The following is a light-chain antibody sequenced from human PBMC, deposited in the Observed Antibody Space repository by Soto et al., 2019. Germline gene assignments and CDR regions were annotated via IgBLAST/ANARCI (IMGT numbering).Light chain of an antibody. CDR1: QSVDSN. CDR2: AAS. CDR3: HHYNDWPQT. V-gene: IGKV3-15*01. Sequence: EIVMTQSPATLSVSPGERATLSCRASQSVDSNLAWYQQQPGQAPRLLVYAASTRAPGLPAKYSGSGSWTEFPPAISSLQSEDFAFDYGHHYNDWPQTFGHGTKVEI. J-gene: IGKJ1*01.